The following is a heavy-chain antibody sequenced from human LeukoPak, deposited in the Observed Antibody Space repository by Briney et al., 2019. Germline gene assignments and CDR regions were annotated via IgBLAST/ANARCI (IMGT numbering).Heavy chain of an antibody. V-gene: IGHV1-18*04. CDR1: GYTFTGYY. D-gene: IGHD2-2*01. J-gene: IGHJ4*02. CDR3: ARGGVPAATDY. CDR2: ISAYNGNT. Sequence: GASVKVSCKASGYTFTGYYMYWVRQAPEQGLEWMGWISAYNGNTNYAQKLQGRVTMTTDTSTSTAYMELRSLRSDDTAVYYCARGGVPAATDYWGQGTLVTVSS.